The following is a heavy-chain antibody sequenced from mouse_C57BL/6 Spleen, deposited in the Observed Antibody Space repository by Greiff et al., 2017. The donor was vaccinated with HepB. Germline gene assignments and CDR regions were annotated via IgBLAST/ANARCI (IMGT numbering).Heavy chain of an antibody. CDR2: ISDGGSYT. D-gene: IGHD5-5*01. CDR1: GFTFSSYA. Sequence: EVQLVESGGGLVKPGGSLKLSCAASGFTFSSYAMSWVRQTPEKRLEWVATISDGGSYTYYPDHVQGRFTISRDNAKNNLYLQMSHLKSEDTAMYYCARSLPHFAYWGQGTLVTVSA. V-gene: IGHV5-4*01. J-gene: IGHJ3*01. CDR3: ARSLPHFAY.